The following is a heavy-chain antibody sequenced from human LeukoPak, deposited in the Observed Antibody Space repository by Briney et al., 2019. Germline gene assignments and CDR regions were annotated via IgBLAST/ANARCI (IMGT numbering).Heavy chain of an antibody. CDR1: GYTFTSYG. J-gene: IGHJ3*02. V-gene: IGHV1-18*01. CDR3: ARDHVSSGGGLDAFDI. Sequence: ASVKVSCKASGYTFTSYGISWVRQAPGQGLEWMGWISAYNGNTNYAQKLQGRVTMITDTSTSTAYMELRSLRSDDTAVYYCARDHVSSGGGLDAFDIWGQGTMVTVSS. CDR2: ISAYNGNT. D-gene: IGHD6-19*01.